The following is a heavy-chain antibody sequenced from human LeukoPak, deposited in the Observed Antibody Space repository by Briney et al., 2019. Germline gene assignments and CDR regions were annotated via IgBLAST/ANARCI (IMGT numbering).Heavy chain of an antibody. CDR1: RFTFSNYW. J-gene: IGHJ4*02. CDR3: ARDMGWQQFDQ. CDR2: IKKDGGET. V-gene: IGHV3-7*01. D-gene: IGHD5-24*01. Sequence: GGSLRLSCVASRFTFSNYWMTWVRQAPGKGLERVANIKKDGGETYYMESVKGRFTISRDNARNSLYLQMNSLTVEDTAVYYCARDMGWQQFDQWGQGTLVTVSS.